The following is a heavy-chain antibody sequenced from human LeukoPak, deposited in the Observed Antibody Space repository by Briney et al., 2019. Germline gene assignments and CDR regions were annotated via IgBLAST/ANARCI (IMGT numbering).Heavy chain of an antibody. CDR3: ARGYEHFDY. D-gene: IGHD1-1*01. CDR2: IYYSGST. CDR1: GGSISSYY. V-gene: IGHV4-59*01. J-gene: IGHJ4*02. Sequence: SETLSLTCTDSGGSISSYYWSWIRQPPGKGPEWIGYIYYSGSTNYNPSLKSRVTISVDTSKNQFSLKLSSVTAADTAVYYCARGYEHFDYWGQGTLVTVSS.